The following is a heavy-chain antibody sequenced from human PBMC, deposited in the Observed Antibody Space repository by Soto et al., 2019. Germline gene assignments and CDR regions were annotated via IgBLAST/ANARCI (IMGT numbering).Heavy chain of an antibody. Sequence: GGSLRLSCAASGFTFSSYWMSWVRQAPGKGLEWVANIKQDGSEKYYVDSVKGRFTISRDNDKNSLYLQMNSLRAEDTAVYYCARDRFLEWLLYPNDAFDIWGQGTMVTVSS. D-gene: IGHD3-3*01. V-gene: IGHV3-7*01. CDR1: GFTFSSYW. CDR3: ARDRFLEWLLYPNDAFDI. J-gene: IGHJ3*02. CDR2: IKQDGSEK.